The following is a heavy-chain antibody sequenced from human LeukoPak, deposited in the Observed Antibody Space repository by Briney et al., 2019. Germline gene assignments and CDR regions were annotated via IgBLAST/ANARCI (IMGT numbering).Heavy chain of an antibody. CDR2: ISGSGGST. V-gene: IGHV3-23*01. D-gene: IGHD2-21*02. CDR3: ANRDDLAYCGGDCSDAFDI. Sequence: QPGGSLRLSCVASGFTFSSYAMSWVRQTPGKGLEWVSAISGSGGSTYYADSVKGRFTISRDNSKNTLYLPMNSLRVEDTAVYYCANRDDLAYCGGDCSDAFDIWGQGTMVTVSS. CDR1: GFTFSSYA. J-gene: IGHJ3*02.